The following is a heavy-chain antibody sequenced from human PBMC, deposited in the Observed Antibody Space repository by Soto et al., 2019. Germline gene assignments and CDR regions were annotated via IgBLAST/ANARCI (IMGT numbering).Heavy chain of an antibody. CDR1: GGSFSGYY. CDR2: INHSGST. CDR3: ARTYYDILTGLGAFDI. J-gene: IGHJ3*02. Sequence: SETLSLACAVYGGSFSGYYWSWIRQPPGKGLEWIGEINHSGSTNYNPSLKSRVTISVDTSKNQFSLKLSSVTAADTAVYYCARTYYDILTGLGAFDIWGQGTMVTVSS. V-gene: IGHV4-34*01. D-gene: IGHD3-9*01.